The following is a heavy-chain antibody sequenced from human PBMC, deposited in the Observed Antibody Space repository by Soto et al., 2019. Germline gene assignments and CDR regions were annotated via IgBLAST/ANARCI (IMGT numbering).Heavy chain of an antibody. D-gene: IGHD3-22*01. CDR2: INAGNGNT. CDR3: ARDFFSVSDYYDSSGYFPRDY. J-gene: IGHJ4*02. V-gene: IGHV1-3*01. CDR1: GYTFTSYA. Sequence: ASVKVSCKASGYTFTSYAMHWVRQAPGQRLEWMGWINAGNGNTKYSQKFQGRVTITRDTSASTAYMELSSLRSEDTAVYYCARDFFSVSDYYDSSGYFPRDYWGQGTLVTVSS.